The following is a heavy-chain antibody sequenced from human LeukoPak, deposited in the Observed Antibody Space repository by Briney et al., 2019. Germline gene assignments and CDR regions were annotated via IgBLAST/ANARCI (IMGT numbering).Heavy chain of an antibody. J-gene: IGHJ3*01. D-gene: IGHD3-22*01. CDR1: GFTFSSYS. Sequence: GGSLRLSCAASGFTFSSYSMNWVRQAPGKGLEWVSSISSSSSYIYYADSVKGRLTISRDNAKNSLYLQVNSLRVEDTAVYYCARYYCDSRGENDAFDLWGQGTMVTVSS. CDR2: ISSSSSYI. CDR3: ARYYCDSRGENDAFDL. V-gene: IGHV3-21*01.